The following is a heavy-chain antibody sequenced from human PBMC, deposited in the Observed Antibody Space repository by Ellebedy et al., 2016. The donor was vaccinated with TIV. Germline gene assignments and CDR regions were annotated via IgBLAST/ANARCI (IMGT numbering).Heavy chain of an antibody. J-gene: IGHJ2*01. CDR3: ARASFYDVDLSGWYFDL. CDR1: GFTFSDYY. V-gene: IGHV3-11*04. CDR2: ISNSDSSI. Sequence: GGSLRLSCAASGFTFSDYYMSWIRQAPGKGLEWVSYISNSDSSIFYADSVKGRFTISRDNAKNLLYLQMNSLRTEDTAVYYCARASFYDVDLSGWYFDLWGRGTLVTVSS. D-gene: IGHD3-10*02.